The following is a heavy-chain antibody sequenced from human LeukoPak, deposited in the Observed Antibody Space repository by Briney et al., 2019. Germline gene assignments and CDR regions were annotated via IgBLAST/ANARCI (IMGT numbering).Heavy chain of an antibody. V-gene: IGHV4-59*04. Sequence: GSLRLSCAASGFTFSSYNMNWVRQPPGKGLEWIGSIYYSGSTYYNPSLKSRVTISVDTSKNQFSLKLSSVTAADTAVYYCASYDSSGYRGADAFDIWGQGTMVTVSS. CDR3: ASYDSSGYRGADAFDI. J-gene: IGHJ3*02. CDR2: IYYSGST. CDR1: GFTFSSYN. D-gene: IGHD3-22*01.